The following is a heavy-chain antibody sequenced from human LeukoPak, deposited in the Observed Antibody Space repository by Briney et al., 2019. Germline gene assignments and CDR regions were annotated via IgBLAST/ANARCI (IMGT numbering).Heavy chain of an antibody. J-gene: IGHJ4*02. CDR1: GDTFTNYG. D-gene: IGHD2/OR15-2a*01. Sequence: GASVKVSCKASGDTFTNYGISWVRQAPGQGLEWVGWISTYNGNTNYAQMVQGRVTMTTDTSTSTAYMELRSLISDDTAVYYCASVGKYDIWGQGTLVTVSS. V-gene: IGHV1-18*01. CDR3: ASVGKYDI. CDR2: ISTYNGNT.